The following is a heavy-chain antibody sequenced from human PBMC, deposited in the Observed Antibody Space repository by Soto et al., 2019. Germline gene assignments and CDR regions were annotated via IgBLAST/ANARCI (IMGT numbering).Heavy chain of an antibody. J-gene: IGHJ6*02. V-gene: IGHV3-74*01. Sequence: GGSLRLSCAASGFTFSSYWMHWVRQAPGKGLVWVSRINSDGSSTSYADSVKGRFTISRDNAKNTLYLQMNSLRAEDTAVYYCARDMYDFWSGSDVVHGMDVWGQGTTVTVSS. D-gene: IGHD3-3*01. CDR2: INSDGSST. CDR1: GFTFSSYW. CDR3: ARDMYDFWSGSDVVHGMDV.